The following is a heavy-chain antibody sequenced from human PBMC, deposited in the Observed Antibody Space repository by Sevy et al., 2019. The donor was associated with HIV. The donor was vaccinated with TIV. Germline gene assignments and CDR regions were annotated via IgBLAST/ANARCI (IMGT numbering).Heavy chain of an antibody. Sequence: ASVKVSSKLSGYTLTQLSMHWVRQAPGKGLEWLGSFDPEDGERIYAQKFQGRFTMTEETSTDTAYMELSSLRSEDTAIYYCATGREYYEGNSGYFDYWGQGTLVTVSS. CDR2: FDPEDGER. D-gene: IGHD3-3*01. CDR3: ATGREYYEGNSGYFDY. J-gene: IGHJ4*02. CDR1: GYTLTQLS. V-gene: IGHV1-24*01.